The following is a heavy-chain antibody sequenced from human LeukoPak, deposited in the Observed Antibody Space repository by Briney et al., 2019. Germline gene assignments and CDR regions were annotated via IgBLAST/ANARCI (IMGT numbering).Heavy chain of an antibody. Sequence: PSETLSLTCTVSDDSISSYYWSWIRQPPGKGLEWIGYIYYSVRINYNPSLNSRVTISVDTSKSHFSLQLSSVTAADTAVYYCARGWSEYYGSGSYYSFNFDYWGQGTLVTVSS. CDR1: DDSISSYY. CDR2: IYYSVRI. CDR3: ARGWSEYYGSGSYYSFNFDY. J-gene: IGHJ4*02. D-gene: IGHD3-10*01. V-gene: IGHV4-59*01.